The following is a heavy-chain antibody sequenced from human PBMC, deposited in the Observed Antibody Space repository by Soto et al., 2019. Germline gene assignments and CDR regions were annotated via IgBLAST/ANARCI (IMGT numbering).Heavy chain of an antibody. CDR1: GFTFNVFW. CDR3: ASYWYVFSSATSLGGHWYFDL. V-gene: IGHV3-74*01. D-gene: IGHD2-15*01. J-gene: IGHJ2*01. Sequence: EEQLVESGGGLVQPGGSLRLSCEGSGFTFNVFWMHWVRQVPGKGLEWLSRIHGDGANTRYADSVKGRFSISRDNDKNSLFVQILSLSVEDTGDYAGASYWYVFSSATSLGGHWYFDLWGRGTLVTVSS. CDR2: IHGDGANT.